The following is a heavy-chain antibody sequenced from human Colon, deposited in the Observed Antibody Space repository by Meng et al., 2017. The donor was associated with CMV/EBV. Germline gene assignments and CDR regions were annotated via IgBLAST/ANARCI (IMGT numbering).Heavy chain of an antibody. J-gene: IGHJ4*02. CDR2: INSDGRAR. CDR1: GFSFSTSW. V-gene: IGHV3-74*01. CDR3: TRGTDGWYPDY. Sequence: GESLKISCAASGFSFSTSWMHWVRQTPGKGLVWVSHINSDGRARRYADSVKGRFSISRDNAKNTLYLQMNSLRAEDTAVYYCTRGTDGWYPDYWGQGTLVTVSS. D-gene: IGHD6-19*01.